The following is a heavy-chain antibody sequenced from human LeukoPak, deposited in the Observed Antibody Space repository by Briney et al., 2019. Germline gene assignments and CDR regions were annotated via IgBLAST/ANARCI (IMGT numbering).Heavy chain of an antibody. V-gene: IGHV4-39*01. CDR2: IYYCGST. CDR3: ASKTVAADYYYYMDV. CDR1: GGSISSSSYY. D-gene: IGHD4-23*01. Sequence: PSETLSLTCTVSGGSISSSSYYWGWIRQPPGKGLEWIGSIYYCGSTYYNPSLKSRVTISVDTSKNQFSLKLSSVTAADTAVYYCASKTVAADYYYYMDVWGKGTTVTVSS. J-gene: IGHJ6*03.